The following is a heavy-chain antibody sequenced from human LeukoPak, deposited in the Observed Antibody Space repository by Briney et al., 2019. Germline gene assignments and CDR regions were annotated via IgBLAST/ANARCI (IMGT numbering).Heavy chain of an antibody. CDR1: GFTFSSYG. CDR3: ARDARISSSSWFDP. V-gene: IGHV3-33*01. J-gene: IGHJ5*02. D-gene: IGHD6-6*01. CDR2: IWYDGSNK. Sequence: GGSLRLPCAASGFTFSSYGMHWVRQAPGKGLEWVAVIWYDGSNKYYADSVKGRFTISRDNSKNTLYLQMNSLRAEDTAVYYCARDARISSSSWFDPWGQGTLVTVSS.